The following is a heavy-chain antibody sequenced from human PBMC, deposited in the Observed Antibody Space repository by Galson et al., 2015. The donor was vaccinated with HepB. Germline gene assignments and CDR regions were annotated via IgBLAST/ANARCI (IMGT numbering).Heavy chain of an antibody. Sequence: SLRLSCAASGFTFSDYYMSWIRQAPGKGLEWLSYISSSDCTIYYADSVKGRFTISRDNAKNTLYLQMNSLRAEDTAVYYCVREYMIMVVTTYYYYGMDVWGHGTTVTVSS. D-gene: IGHD3-22*01. CDR3: VREYMIMVVTTYYYYGMDV. CDR2: ISSSDCTI. V-gene: IGHV3-11*01. CDR1: GFTFSDYY. J-gene: IGHJ6*02.